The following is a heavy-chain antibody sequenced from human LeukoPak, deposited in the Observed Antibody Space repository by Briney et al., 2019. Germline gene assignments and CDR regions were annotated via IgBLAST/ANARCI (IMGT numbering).Heavy chain of an antibody. CDR3: ARGLMTTVVKYDY. J-gene: IGHJ4*02. D-gene: IGHD4-23*01. V-gene: IGHV4-61*01. Sequence: PSETLSLTCTVSGGFVSSGSYYWSWIRQPPGKGLEWTGYIYYSGSTNYNPSLKSRVTISVDTSKNQFSLKLSSVTAADTAVYYCARGLMTTVVKYDYWGQGTLVTVSS. CDR2: IYYSGST. CDR1: GGFVSSGSYY.